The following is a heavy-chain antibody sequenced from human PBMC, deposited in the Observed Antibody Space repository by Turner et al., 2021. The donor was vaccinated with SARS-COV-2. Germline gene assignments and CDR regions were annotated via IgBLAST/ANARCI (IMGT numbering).Heavy chain of an antibody. Sequence: QVQLVQSGAEVKKPGASVKVSCKASGYTFTSYDINWVRQATGQGLEWMGWINPNSGNTGYAQKFQGRVTITRNTSISTAYMELSSLRSEDTAVYYCARGGYCSSTSCSPYWYFDLWGRGTLVTVSS. V-gene: IGHV1-8*03. J-gene: IGHJ2*01. CDR2: INPNSGNT. CDR3: ARGGYCSSTSCSPYWYFDL. D-gene: IGHD2-2*01. CDR1: GYTFTSYD.